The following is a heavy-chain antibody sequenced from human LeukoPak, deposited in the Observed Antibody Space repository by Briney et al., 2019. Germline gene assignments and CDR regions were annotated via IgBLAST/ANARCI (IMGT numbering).Heavy chain of an antibody. Sequence: PSETLSLTCAVYGGSFSGYYWSWIRQPPGKGLEWIGEINHSGSTNYNPSLKSRVTISVNTSKNQFSLKLSSVTAPDTAVYDCARAVRGRGYGLNYWGQGTLVTVSS. CDR3: ARAVRGRGYGLNY. J-gene: IGHJ4*02. CDR2: INHSGST. D-gene: IGHD5-18*01. CDR1: GGSFSGYY. V-gene: IGHV4-34*01.